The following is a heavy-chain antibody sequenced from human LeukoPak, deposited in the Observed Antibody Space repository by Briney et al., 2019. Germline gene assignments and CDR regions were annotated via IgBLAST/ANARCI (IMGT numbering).Heavy chain of an antibody. D-gene: IGHD3-10*01. CDR2: VNSNGGST. J-gene: IGHJ4*02. V-gene: IGHV3-64D*06. CDR3: VKDFMTRGFISGFDI. CDR1: GFTFRSYA. Sequence: GGSLRLSCSASGFTFRSYAMHWVRQAPGKGLEYVSGVNSNGGSTIYADSVKGRFTIFRDNSKNTLYLQMSSLRADDTAVYYCVKDFMTRGFISGFDIWGQGALVTVSS.